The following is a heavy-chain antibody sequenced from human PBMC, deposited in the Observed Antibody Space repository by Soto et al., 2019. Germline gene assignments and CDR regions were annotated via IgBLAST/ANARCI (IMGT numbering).Heavy chain of an antibody. CDR2: IWYDGSNK. CDR1: GFTFSSYG. CDR3: ARDPGYSYGYVNYFDY. V-gene: IGHV3-33*01. D-gene: IGHD5-18*01. Sequence: QVQLVESGGGVVQPGRSLRLSCAASGFTFSSYGMHWVRQAPGKGLEWVAVIWYDGSNKYYADSVKGRFTISRDNSKNTLYLQMNSLRAEDTAVYYCARDPGYSYGYVNYFDYWGQGTLVTVSS. J-gene: IGHJ4*02.